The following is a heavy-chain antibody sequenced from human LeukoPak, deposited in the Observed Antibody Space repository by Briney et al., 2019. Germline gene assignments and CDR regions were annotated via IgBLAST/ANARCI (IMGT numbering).Heavy chain of an antibody. Sequence: GGSLRLSCAASGFTFSTYWMHWVRHTPGKGLVWVSRISRDGTTTTYADSVKGRFTISRDNAKNTLYLEMNSLRAEDTAVYFCARDGVGASHDYWGQGTLVTVSS. CDR2: ISRDGTTT. J-gene: IGHJ4*02. CDR1: GFTFSTYW. D-gene: IGHD1-26*01. CDR3: ARDGVGASHDY. V-gene: IGHV3-74*01.